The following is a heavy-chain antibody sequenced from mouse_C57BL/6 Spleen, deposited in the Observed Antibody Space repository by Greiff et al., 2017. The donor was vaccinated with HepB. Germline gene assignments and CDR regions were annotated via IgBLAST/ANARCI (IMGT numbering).Heavy chain of an antibody. CDR3: ARDRDYGSSYVDWYFDV. V-gene: IGHV5-16*01. D-gene: IGHD1-1*01. Sequence: EVMLVESEGGLVQPGRSMKLSCTASGFTFSDYYMAWVRQVPEKGLEWVANINYDGSSTYYLDSLKSRFIISRDNAKNILYLQMSSLKSEDTATYYCARDRDYGSSYVDWYFDVWGTGTTVTVSS. CDR1: GFTFSDYY. CDR2: INYDGSST. J-gene: IGHJ1*03.